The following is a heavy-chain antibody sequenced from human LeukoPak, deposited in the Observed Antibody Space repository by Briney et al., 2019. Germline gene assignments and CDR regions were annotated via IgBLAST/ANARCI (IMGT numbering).Heavy chain of an antibody. CDR1: GFTVSSNH. D-gene: IGHD1-1*01. V-gene: IGHV3-53*01. CDR2: IYSGGST. J-gene: IGHJ4*02. Sequence: GGSLRLACAASGFTVSSNHMSWVRQAPGKGLEWVSVIYSGGSTDYADSVKGRFTISRDNSKNTLYLQMNSLRAEDTAVYHCVRGPAGYNWGQGTLVTVSS. CDR3: VRGPAGYN.